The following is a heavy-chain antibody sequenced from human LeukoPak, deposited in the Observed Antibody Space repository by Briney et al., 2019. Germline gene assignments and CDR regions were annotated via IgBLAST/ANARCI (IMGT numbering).Heavy chain of an antibody. D-gene: IGHD3-16*01. Sequence: SVKVSCKASGGTFSSYAFNWVRQAPGQGLEWVGRIIPLLGVTNHAQKLQGRVTVTADPATNTAYMELSSLIPDDTAVYYCARARTMITFGGVRHAFDIWGQGTLVTVSS. CDR1: GGTFSSYA. CDR3: ARARTMITFGGVRHAFDI. V-gene: IGHV1-69*04. CDR2: IIPLLGVT. J-gene: IGHJ3*02.